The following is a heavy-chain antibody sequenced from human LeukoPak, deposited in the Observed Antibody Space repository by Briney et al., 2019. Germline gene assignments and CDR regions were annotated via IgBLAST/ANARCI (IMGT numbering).Heavy chain of an antibody. D-gene: IGHD3-10*01. Sequence: TGGSLRHSCAASGFTFSNYEMNWVRQAPGKGLEWVSYISSSSTTIYNADSVEGRFTISRDNAKNLLFLQMSSLRAEDTAVYYCAREGWYGEPLSYWGQGTLVTVSS. CDR3: AREGWYGEPLSY. J-gene: IGHJ4*02. V-gene: IGHV3-48*03. CDR1: GFTFSNYE. CDR2: ISSSSTTI.